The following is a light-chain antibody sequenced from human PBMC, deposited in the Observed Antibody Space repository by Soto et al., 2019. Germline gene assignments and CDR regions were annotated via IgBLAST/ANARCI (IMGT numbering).Light chain of an antibody. J-gene: IGLJ2*01. CDR3: QSYDSSLKGV. Sequence: QSVLTQPPSVSGAPGQRVTISCTGSSSNIGAGYDVHWYQQLPGTAPKLLIYGNSNRPSGVPDRFSGSKSGTSASLPITGLQAEDEADYYCQSYDSSLKGVFGGGTKLTVL. CDR2: GNS. CDR1: SSNIGAGYD. V-gene: IGLV1-40*01.